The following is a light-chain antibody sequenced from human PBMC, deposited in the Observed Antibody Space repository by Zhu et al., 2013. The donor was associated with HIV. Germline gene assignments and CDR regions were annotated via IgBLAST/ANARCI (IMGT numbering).Light chain of an antibody. J-gene: IGKJ5*01. CDR2: GAS. Sequence: EIVLTQSPVSLSLSPGERATLSCRASQSVSSSYLAWYQQKPAQAPRLLIFGASSRASGIPDRFSGSGSGTDFTLTISRLEPEDFAVYYCQQYGSSPITFGQGTRLEIK. V-gene: IGKV3-20*01. CDR1: QSVSSSY. CDR3: QQYGSSPIT.